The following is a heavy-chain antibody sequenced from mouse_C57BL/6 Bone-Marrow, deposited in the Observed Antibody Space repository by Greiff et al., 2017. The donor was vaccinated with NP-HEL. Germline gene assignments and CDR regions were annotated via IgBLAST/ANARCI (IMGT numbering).Heavy chain of an antibody. CDR2: IDPSDSYT. Sequence: QVQLKQPGAELVKPGASVKLSCKASGYTFTSYWMQWVKQRPGQGLEWIGEIDPSDSYTNYNQKFKGKATLHVDPSSSTAYMQLSSLTSEDSAVYYCAREFYVDYWGQGTTLTVSS. CDR1: GYTFTSYW. V-gene: IGHV1-50*01. J-gene: IGHJ2*01. CDR3: AREFYVDY. D-gene: IGHD2-3*01.